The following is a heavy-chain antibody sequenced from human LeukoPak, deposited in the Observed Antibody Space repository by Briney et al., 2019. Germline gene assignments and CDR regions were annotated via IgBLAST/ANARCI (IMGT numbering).Heavy chain of an antibody. CDR1: GYTFTDYY. J-gene: IGHJ4*02. CDR2: INPKSGGT. CDR3: ARGGSDSSGYYPRDFDY. V-gene: IGHV1-2*02. D-gene: IGHD3-22*01. Sequence: ASVKVSCKASGYTFTDYYVHWVRQAPGQGPEWMGWINPKSGGTNYAQKFQGRVTMTRDTSISTAYMELSRLISDDTAVYYCARGGSDSSGYYPRDFDYWGQGTLVTVSS.